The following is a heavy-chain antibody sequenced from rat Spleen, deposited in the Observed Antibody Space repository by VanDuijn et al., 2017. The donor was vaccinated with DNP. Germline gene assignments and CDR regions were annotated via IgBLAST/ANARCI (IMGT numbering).Heavy chain of an antibody. CDR3: ARPTGY. D-gene: IGHD3-5*01. J-gene: IGHJ2*01. Sequence: QVQLKESGPGLVQPSWTLSLTCTVSGFSLTNYGVSWFRQPPGKGLEWIAAIWSGGTTDYSSALKSRLSISRDTSKSQVFLQMNSLQTEDTAMYFCARPTGYWGQGVMVTVSS. V-gene: IGHV2S8*01. CDR2: IWSGGTT. CDR1: GFSLTNYG.